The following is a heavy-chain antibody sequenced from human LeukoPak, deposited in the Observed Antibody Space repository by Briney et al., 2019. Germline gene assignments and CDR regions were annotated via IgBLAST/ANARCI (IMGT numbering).Heavy chain of an antibody. D-gene: IGHD3-10*01. CDR2: VYGGDTT. Sequence: PGGSLRLSCAAAGLIVSSNYMSWVRQAPGKGLEWVSVVYGGDTTYYADSVQGRFTISRDNSKNTLYLQMNSLRAEDTAVYCCARDAHTGSGTYWGGVDYYYGLDVWGQGTTVTVSS. CDR1: GLIVSSNY. CDR3: ARDAHTGSGTYWGGVDYYYGLDV. J-gene: IGHJ6*02. V-gene: IGHV3-66*01.